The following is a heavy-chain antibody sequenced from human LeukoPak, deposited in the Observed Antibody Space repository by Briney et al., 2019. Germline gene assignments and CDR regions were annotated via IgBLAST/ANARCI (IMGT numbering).Heavy chain of an antibody. D-gene: IGHD3-22*01. CDR3: ARGPYYYDSTGVDY. CDR1: GFTFSSYA. V-gene: IGHV3-64*01. CDR2: ISSNGGST. J-gene: IGHJ4*02. Sequence: AGGSLRLSCAASGFTFSSYAMHWVRQAPGKGLEYVSAISSNGGSTYYANSVKGRFTISRDNSKNTLYLQMGSLRAEDMAVYYCARGPYYYDSTGVDYWGQGTLVTVSS.